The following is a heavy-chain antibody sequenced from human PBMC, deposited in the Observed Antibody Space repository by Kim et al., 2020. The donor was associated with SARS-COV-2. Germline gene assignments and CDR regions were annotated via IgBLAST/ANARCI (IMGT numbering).Heavy chain of an antibody. V-gene: IGHV3-48*03. J-gene: IGHJ4*02. D-gene: IGHD3-22*01. Sequence: VKGRFTISRDNAKNSLYLQMNSLRAEDTAVYYCARDPYYYDSSGYYYYDYWGQGTLVTVSS. CDR3: ARDPYYYDSSGYYYYDY.